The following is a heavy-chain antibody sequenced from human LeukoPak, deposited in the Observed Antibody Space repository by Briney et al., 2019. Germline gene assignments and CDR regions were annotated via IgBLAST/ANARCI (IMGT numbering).Heavy chain of an antibody. CDR1: GFTFTNYW. CDR3: ARGRYGDYH. V-gene: IGHV3-74*01. CDR2: VNPDGSTT. Sequence: GGSLRLSCAASGFTFTNYWMFWVRQAPGKGLVWVSGVNPDGSTTTYADSVKGRFTISRENAKSTLYLHMNILRVEDTAVYYCARGRYGDYHWGQGILVTVSS. J-gene: IGHJ4*02. D-gene: IGHD4-17*01.